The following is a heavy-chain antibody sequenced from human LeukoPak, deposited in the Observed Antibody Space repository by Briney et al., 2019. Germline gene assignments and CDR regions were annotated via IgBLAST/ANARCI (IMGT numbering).Heavy chain of an antibody. CDR1: GYTFTSYG. CDR3: ASVSTSAASYYYYGMDV. CDR2: ISAYNGNT. D-gene: IGHD2-2*01. Sequence: GASVKVSCKASGYTFTSYGISWVRQAPGQGLEWMGWISAYNGNTNYAQKLQGRVTMTTDTSTSTAYMELRSLRSDDTAVYYCASVSTSAASYYYYGMDVWGKGTTVTVSS. J-gene: IGHJ6*04. V-gene: IGHV1-18*01.